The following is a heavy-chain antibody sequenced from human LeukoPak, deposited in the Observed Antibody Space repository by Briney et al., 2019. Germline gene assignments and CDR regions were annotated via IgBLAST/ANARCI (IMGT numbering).Heavy chain of an antibody. Sequence: SETLSLTCTVSGGSISSSSYYWGWIRQPPGKGLEWIGSIYYSGSTNYNPSLKSRVTISVDTSKNQFSLKLSSVTAADTAVYYCARGRSSMVRGYYYYYMDVWGKGTTVTISS. V-gene: IGHV4-39*07. CDR3: ARGRSSMVRGYYYYYMDV. J-gene: IGHJ6*03. D-gene: IGHD3-10*01. CDR2: IYYSGST. CDR1: GGSISSSSYY.